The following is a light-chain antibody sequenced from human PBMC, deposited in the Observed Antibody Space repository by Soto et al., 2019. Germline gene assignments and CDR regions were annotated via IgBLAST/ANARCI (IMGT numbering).Light chain of an antibody. CDR3: QQYGSSSWT. CDR1: QSVSSTY. V-gene: IGKV3-20*01. CDR2: GAS. Sequence: EIVLTQSPGTLSLSPGERATLSCRASQSVSSTYLAWYQQKPGQAPRLLIYGASSRATGIPDRFSGSGSGTDLTLTISRLEPEDFAVCYCQQYGSSSWTFGQGTKVDIK. J-gene: IGKJ1*01.